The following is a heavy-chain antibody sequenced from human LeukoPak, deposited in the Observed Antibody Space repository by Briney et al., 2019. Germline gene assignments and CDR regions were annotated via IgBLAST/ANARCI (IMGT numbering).Heavy chain of an antibody. D-gene: IGHD4-17*01. CDR2: VYYSGST. CDR3: ARQGTVTTYYYYYYGMDV. V-gene: IGHV4-39*01. CDR1: GDSITRSNYY. Sequence: SESLSLTCTVSGDSITRSNYYWGWSRQPPGKVLEWIGRVYYSGSTYHNPSLKSRVTISVDTSKNQFSLKLTSVTAADTAVYYCARQGTVTTYYYYYYGMDVWGQGTTVTVSS. J-gene: IGHJ6*02.